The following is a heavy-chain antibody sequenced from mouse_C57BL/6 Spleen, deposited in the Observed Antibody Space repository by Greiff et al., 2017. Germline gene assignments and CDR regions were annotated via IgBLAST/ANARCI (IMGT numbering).Heavy chain of an antibody. J-gene: IGHJ4*01. CDR1: GYTFTSYW. Sequence: VQLQQPGAELVKPGASVKMSCKASGYTFTSYWITWVKQRPGQGLEWIGDIYPGSGSTNYNEKFKSKATLTVDTSSSTAYMQLSSLTSEDSAVSYCARGGLLYYYAMDYWGQGTSVTVSS. D-gene: IGHD2-3*01. V-gene: IGHV1-55*01. CDR3: ARGGLLYYYAMDY. CDR2: IYPGSGST.